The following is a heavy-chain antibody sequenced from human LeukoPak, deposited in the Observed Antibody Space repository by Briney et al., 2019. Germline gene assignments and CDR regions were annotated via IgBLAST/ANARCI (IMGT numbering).Heavy chain of an antibody. V-gene: IGHV1-2*02. CDR1: GYTPTGYY. Sequence: ASVKVSCTVSGYTPTGYYMHWVRQAPGHGLEWMGWINPNSGGRHYAPKFQDRVTMTRDTSISTAYMELSSLRFDDTAVYSCARGAVVAAAIINWFDPWGQGTLVTVSS. J-gene: IGHJ5*02. CDR3: ARGAVVAAAIINWFDP. D-gene: IGHD2-15*01. CDR2: INPNSGGR.